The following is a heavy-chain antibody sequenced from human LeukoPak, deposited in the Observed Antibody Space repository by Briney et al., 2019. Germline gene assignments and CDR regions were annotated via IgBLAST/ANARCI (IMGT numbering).Heavy chain of an antibody. D-gene: IGHD3-10*01. CDR3: ARGRVTQVRGITSPQTDYYFGMDV. CDR2: INHSVST. V-gene: IGHV4-34*01. Sequence: PSETLSLTCGVYGGSLSGYYWSWIRQPPGKGLEWIGGINHSVSTNYNPSLKSRVTISLDASKNQFSLKLRSVTAADPAVYFCARGRVTQVRGITSPQTDYYFGMDVWGQGTTVTVSS. J-gene: IGHJ6*02. CDR1: GGSLSGYY.